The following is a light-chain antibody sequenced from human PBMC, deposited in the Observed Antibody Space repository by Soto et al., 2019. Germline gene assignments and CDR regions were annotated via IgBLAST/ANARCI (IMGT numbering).Light chain of an antibody. V-gene: IGKV1-5*03. Sequence: DIQMTQSPSTLSASVGDRVTITCRASQSIDVWLAWYQQKPGKAPTVLIYKASTLKSGVPSRFSGSGSGTEFTLTISSLQPDDSATYYCQRYNSYSWTFGQGTKVEIK. CDR2: KAS. CDR1: QSIDVW. CDR3: QRYNSYSWT. J-gene: IGKJ1*01.